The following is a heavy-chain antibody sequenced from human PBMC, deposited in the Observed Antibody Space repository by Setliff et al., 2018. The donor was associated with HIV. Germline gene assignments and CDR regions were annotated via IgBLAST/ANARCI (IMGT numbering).Heavy chain of an antibody. Sequence: SETLSLTCAVYGGPFSGSYWSWIRQPPGKGLEWIGEINHSGSTNYNPSLKSRVTMSVDTSKNQFSLELTSLTAADTAVYYCATRPRIAARPFDYWGQGMLVTVSS. V-gene: IGHV4-34*01. J-gene: IGHJ4*02. CDR3: ATRPRIAARPFDY. CDR1: GGPFSGSY. CDR2: INHSGST. D-gene: IGHD6-6*01.